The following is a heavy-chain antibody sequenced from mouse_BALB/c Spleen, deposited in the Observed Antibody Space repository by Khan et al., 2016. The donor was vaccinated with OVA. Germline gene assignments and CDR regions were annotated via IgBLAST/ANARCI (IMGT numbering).Heavy chain of an antibody. CDR1: GYSITSDYA. CDR2: ISYSGSP. J-gene: IGHJ4*01. V-gene: IGHV3-2*02. D-gene: IGHD2-3*01. Sequence: EVKLLESGPGLVKPSQSLSLTCTVTGYSITSDYAWNWIRQFPGNKLEWIGYISYSGSPNYNPALKSRISITRDTSKNQFVLQLNSVTTEDTATYYCARDGSRYNYAMDYWGEGTSVTVSS. CDR3: ARDGSRYNYAMDY.